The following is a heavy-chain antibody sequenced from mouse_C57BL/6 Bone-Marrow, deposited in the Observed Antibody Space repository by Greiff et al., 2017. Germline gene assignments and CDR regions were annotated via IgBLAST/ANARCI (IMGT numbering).Heavy chain of an antibody. Sequence: VQLQQPGAELVKPGASVKMSCKASGYTFTSYWITWVKQRPGQGLEWIGDIYPGSGSTNYNEKFKSKATLTADTSSSTAYMQLRSLTSGDSAVDYCAGPYYGSRSGFAYWGQGTMVTVSA. V-gene: IGHV1-55*01. CDR3: AGPYYGSRSGFAY. D-gene: IGHD1-1*01. CDR1: GYTFTSYW. CDR2: IYPGSGST. J-gene: IGHJ3*01.